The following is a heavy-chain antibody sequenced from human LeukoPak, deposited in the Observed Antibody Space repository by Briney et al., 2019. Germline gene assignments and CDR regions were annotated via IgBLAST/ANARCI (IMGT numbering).Heavy chain of an antibody. CDR1: GFTFDDYG. V-gene: IGHV3-23*01. CDR3: AKDQRFGDLDDY. D-gene: IGHD3-10*01. J-gene: IGHJ4*02. CDR2: ISGSAITT. Sequence: GGSLRLSCVGSGFTFDDYGMNWVRQAPGKGLEWVSSISGSAITTYYADSVKGRFAISRDNSKNTLYLQMTSLRAEDTAVYYCAKDQRFGDLDDYRGQGTLVTVSS.